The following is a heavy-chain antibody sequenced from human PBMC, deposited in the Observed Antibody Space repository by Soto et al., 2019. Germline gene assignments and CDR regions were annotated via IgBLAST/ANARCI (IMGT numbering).Heavy chain of an antibody. J-gene: IGHJ4*02. CDR3: ARLVRSAYDFWNEYLSDY. Sequence: QLQLQESGPGLVEPSDTLSLTCSVSGGSIISNIYYWAWIRQPPGKRLKWIGTISYKGSTPYNPSLKGRVTTSVDTSKNHCSLDLTSVTAADTAVYYCARLVRSAYDFWNEYLSDYWGQGTLVTVSS. V-gene: IGHV4-39*02. D-gene: IGHD3-3*01. CDR1: GGSIISNIYY. CDR2: ISYKGST.